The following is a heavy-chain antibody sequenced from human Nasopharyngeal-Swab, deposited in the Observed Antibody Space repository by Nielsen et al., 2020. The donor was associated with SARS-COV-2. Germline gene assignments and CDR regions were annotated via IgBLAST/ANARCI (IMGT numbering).Heavy chain of an antibody. V-gene: IGHV7-4-1*02. J-gene: IGHJ5*02. Sequence: WVRQAPGQGLEWMGWINTNTGNPTYAQGFTGRFVFSLDTSVSTAYLQISSLKAEDTAVYYCARGKYYDILTGYYTDNWFDPWGQGTLVTVS. CDR3: ARGKYYDILTGYYTDNWFDP. D-gene: IGHD3-9*01. CDR2: INTNTGNP.